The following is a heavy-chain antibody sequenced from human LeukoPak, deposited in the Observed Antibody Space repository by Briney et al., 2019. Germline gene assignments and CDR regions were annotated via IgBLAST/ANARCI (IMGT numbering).Heavy chain of an antibody. J-gene: IGHJ5*02. CDR2: IYYSGST. CDR3: ARQSRSGYPNWFDP. Sequence: SQTLSLACTVSGGSISSGGYYWSWIRQHPGKGLEWIGYIYYSGSTYYNPSLKSRVTISVDTSKNQFSLKLSSVTAADTAVYYCARQSRSGYPNWFDPWGQGALVTVSS. V-gene: IGHV4-31*03. D-gene: IGHD3-22*01. CDR1: GGSISSGGYY.